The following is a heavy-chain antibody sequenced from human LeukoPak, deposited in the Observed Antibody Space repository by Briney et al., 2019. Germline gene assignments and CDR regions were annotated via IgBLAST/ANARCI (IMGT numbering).Heavy chain of an antibody. J-gene: IGHJ3*02. CDR1: GFTFSSCG. CDR3: AKDLSSGWTWGAFDI. V-gene: IGHV3-30*18. CDR2: ISYDGSNK. D-gene: IGHD6-19*01. Sequence: PGGSLRLSCAASGFTFSSCGIHWVRQAPGKGLEWVAVISYDGSNKYYADSVKGRFTISRDNSKNTLYLQMNSLRAEDTAVYYCAKDLSSGWTWGAFDIWGQGTMVTVSS.